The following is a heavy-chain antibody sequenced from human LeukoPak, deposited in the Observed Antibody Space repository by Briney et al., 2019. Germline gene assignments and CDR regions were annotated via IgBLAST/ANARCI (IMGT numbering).Heavy chain of an antibody. D-gene: IGHD2-2*03. V-gene: IGHV3-23*01. CDR2: ISGSGGST. Sequence: GGSLRLSCAASGFTFSSYAMSWVRQAPGKGLEWVSAISGSGGSTYYADSVKGRFTTSRDNSKNTLYLQMNSLRAEDTAVYYCANCMDNDWYFDLWGRGTLVTVSS. CDR3: ANCMDNDWYFDL. CDR1: GFTFSSYA. J-gene: IGHJ2*01.